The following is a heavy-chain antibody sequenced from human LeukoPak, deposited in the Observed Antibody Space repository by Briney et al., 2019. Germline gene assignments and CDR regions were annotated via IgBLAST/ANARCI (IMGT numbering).Heavy chain of an antibody. CDR3: ARLGSSSSWYLDP. D-gene: IGHD6-13*01. J-gene: IGHJ5*02. CDR1: GFTFSSYS. CDR2: ISSSSSYI. V-gene: IGHV3-21*01. Sequence: GGSLRLSCAASGFTFSSYSMNWVRQAPGTGLEWVSSISSSSSYIYYADSVKGRFTISRDNAKNSLCLQMNSLRAEDTAVYYCARLGSSSSWYLDPWGQGTLVTVSS.